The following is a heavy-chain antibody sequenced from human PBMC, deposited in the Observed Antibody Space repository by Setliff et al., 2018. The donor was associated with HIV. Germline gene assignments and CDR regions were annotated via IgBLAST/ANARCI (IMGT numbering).Heavy chain of an antibody. CDR1: GQFISDGYY. CDR3: AKHDFGEGSCLDH. D-gene: IGHD3-16*01. CDR2: VDHSGKT. J-gene: IGHJ5*02. Sequence: SETLSLTCTVSGQFISDGYYWGWIRQPPGKGLEWIGSVDHSGKTYYNPSLKSRVTMSADTSKNQISLMLRSMTAADTAVYYCAKHDFGEGSCLDHWGPGSLVTVSS. V-gene: IGHV4-38-2*02.